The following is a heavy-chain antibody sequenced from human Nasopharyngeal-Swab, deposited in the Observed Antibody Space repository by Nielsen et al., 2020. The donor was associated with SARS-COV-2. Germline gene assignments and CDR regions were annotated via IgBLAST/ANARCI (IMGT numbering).Heavy chain of an antibody. CDR3: AKDGACSGGSCYSVPYYFDY. Sequence: GGSLRLPFAASGFTFTSYAMSWVRQAPGKGLEWVSAISGSCGRTDYADSVKGRLTISRDNSTNTLYLQMTSLRAEDTAVYYYAKDGACSGGSCYSVPYYFDYWGQGTLVTVSS. D-gene: IGHD2-15*01. CDR2: ISGSCGRT. V-gene: IGHV3-23*01. J-gene: IGHJ4*02. CDR1: GFTFTSYA.